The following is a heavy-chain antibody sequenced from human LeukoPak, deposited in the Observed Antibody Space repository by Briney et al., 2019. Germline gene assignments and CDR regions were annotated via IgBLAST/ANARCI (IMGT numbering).Heavy chain of an antibody. CDR1: GFTFSSYG. CDR3: ARADTIHHSFDI. CDR2: IRYDGSNK. Sequence: GGSLRLSCAASGFTFSSYGMHWVRQAPGKGLEWVAFIRYDGSNKYYADSVKGRFTISRDNSKNTLYLQMNSLRAEDTAVYYCARADTIHHSFDIWGQGTMVTVSS. D-gene: IGHD2-2*02. V-gene: IGHV3-30*02. J-gene: IGHJ3*02.